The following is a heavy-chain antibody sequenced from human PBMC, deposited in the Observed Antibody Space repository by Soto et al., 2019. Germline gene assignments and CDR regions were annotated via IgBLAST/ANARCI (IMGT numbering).Heavy chain of an antibody. V-gene: IGHV3-30*18. CDR3: AKDYGPKAPYPYSNTHTDF. CDR1: GFTFSSFG. D-gene: IGHD6-13*01. J-gene: IGHJ4*02. Sequence: QRHLVESGGGVVQPGGWLRLSCAPSGFTFSSFGMLWIRRAPGKGLEGVGVISHDGAFKDYADSVKGRFTISRDNSENTLFLEMNSLGPSDTAVYYCAKDYGPKAPYPYSNTHTDFWGQGTRVTVSS. CDR2: ISHDGAFK.